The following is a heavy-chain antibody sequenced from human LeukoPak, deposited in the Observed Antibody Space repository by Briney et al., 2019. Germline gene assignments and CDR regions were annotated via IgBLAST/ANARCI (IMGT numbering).Heavy chain of an antibody. Sequence: ASVKVSCKASGYTFTGYYIQWVRQAPGQGLEWMGWVNPNSGGTKYAQKFHGRVTMTRDTSISTAYVELSRLRSDDTAIYYCARVAVAGTFEYYFDYWGQGSLVIVSS. D-gene: IGHD6-19*01. CDR1: GYTFTGYY. J-gene: IGHJ4*02. CDR3: ARVAVAGTFEYYFDY. V-gene: IGHV1-2*02. CDR2: VNPNSGGT.